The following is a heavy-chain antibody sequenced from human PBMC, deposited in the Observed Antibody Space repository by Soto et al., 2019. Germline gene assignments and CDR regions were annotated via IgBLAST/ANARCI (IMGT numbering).Heavy chain of an antibody. D-gene: IGHD5-18*01. Sequence: ASVKVSCKASGYTFTNNDVSWMRQATGQGLEWMGWMNPGSGDTGYAQKFQGRVTMTRDISIATAYMELNSLTSEDTAIYYCARMESFGSFKWFDPWGQGTLVTVSS. CDR2: MNPGSGDT. V-gene: IGHV1-8*01. CDR3: ARMESFGSFKWFDP. J-gene: IGHJ5*01. CDR1: GYTFTNND.